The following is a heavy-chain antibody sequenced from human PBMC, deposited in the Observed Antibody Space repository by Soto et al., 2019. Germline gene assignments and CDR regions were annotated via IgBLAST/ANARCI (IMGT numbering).Heavy chain of an antibody. CDR2: IIPIFGTA. CDR3: VRGTDFIWKTGALDS. D-gene: IGHD3-3*01. CDR1: GGTFSSYA. V-gene: IGHV1-69*13. J-gene: IGHJ3*02. Sequence: GASVKVSCKASGGTFSSYAISWVRQAPGQVLEWMGGIIPIFGTANYAQKIQGRVTITAYECTSTADIELRSLRSEDSALYKCVRGTDFIWKTGALDSWTQGTMVAVSS.